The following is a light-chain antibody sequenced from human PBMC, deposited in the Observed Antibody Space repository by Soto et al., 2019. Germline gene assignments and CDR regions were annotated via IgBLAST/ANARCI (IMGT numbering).Light chain of an antibody. CDR2: DAS. Sequence: AIQLTQSPSSLSASLGDRVTITCRASQGISSALAWYQHKPGKAPKLLIYDASNLESGVPSRFSGSGSGTDFTLTISSLQPEDFAAYYCQQYNSYSWTFGQGTKVDIK. CDR3: QQYNSYSWT. CDR1: QGISSA. J-gene: IGKJ1*01. V-gene: IGKV1-13*02.